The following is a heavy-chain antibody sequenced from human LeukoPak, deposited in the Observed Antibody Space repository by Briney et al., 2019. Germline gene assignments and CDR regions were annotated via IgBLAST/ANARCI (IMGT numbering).Heavy chain of an antibody. CDR1: GFTFNSYA. Sequence: PGGSLRLSCAVSGFTFNSYAMSWVRQAPGRGLEWVSGISGSGGTTYYADSVKGRFTISRDNSKNTLYLQMDSLRAEDTALYYCAKGSGINHYHWIDPWGQGTLVTVSS. D-gene: IGHD1-14*01. V-gene: IGHV3-23*01. J-gene: IGHJ5*02. CDR2: ISGSGGTT. CDR3: AKGSGINHYHWIDP.